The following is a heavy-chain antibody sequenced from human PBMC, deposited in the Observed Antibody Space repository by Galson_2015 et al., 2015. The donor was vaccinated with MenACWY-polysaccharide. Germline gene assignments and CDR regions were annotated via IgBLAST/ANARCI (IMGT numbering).Heavy chain of an antibody. CDR2: ISDSGSAI. V-gene: IGHV3-11*01. Sequence: SLRLSCAASGFTFSDSYMHWIRQAPGKGLEWVSYISDSGSAIYFADSVKGRFIISRDNAKNPLYLQMNSLRAEDTAVYYCARDPRGARSSYFDNWGQGILVTVSS. CDR3: ARDPRGARSSYFDN. CDR1: GFTFSDSY. D-gene: IGHD3-10*01. J-gene: IGHJ4*02.